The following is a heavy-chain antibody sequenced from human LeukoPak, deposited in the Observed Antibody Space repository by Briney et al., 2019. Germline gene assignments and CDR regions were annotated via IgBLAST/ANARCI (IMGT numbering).Heavy chain of an antibody. CDR3: AIHDYHSNSDAFDV. D-gene: IGHD4-23*01. J-gene: IGHJ3*01. CDR2: ISRSGSIT. V-gene: IGHV3-48*03. CDR1: GFTFSSCE. Sequence: TGGSLRLSCAASGFTFSSCELSWVRQAPTKGLEWVSYISRSGSITYYADSVKGRLTISRDSAKNSLYLQMHSLRAEDTAVYYCAIHDYHSNSDAFDVWGQGTMVTVSS.